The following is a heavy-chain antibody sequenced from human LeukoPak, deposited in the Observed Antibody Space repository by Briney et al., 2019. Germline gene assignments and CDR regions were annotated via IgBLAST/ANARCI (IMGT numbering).Heavy chain of an antibody. J-gene: IGHJ6*03. CDR1: GGSFSGYY. CDR3: ARSCGNSYVYYYYYMDV. Sequence: SETLSLTCAVYGGSFSGYYWSWIRQPPGKGLEWIGEINHSGSTNYNPSLKSRVTISVDTTKNQFSLKLSSVTAADTAVYYCARSCGNSYVYYYYYMDVWGKGTTVTVSS. D-gene: IGHD5-18*01. CDR2: INHSGST. V-gene: IGHV4-34*01.